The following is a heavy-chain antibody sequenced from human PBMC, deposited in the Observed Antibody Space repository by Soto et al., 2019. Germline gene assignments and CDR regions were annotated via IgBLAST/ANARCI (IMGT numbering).Heavy chain of an antibody. CDR3: ARGRVAHSPYYGMDV. J-gene: IGHJ6*02. CDR2: IIPIFGTA. CDR1: GGSFNRHT. D-gene: IGHD2-15*01. V-gene: IGHV1-69*01. Sequence: QVQLVQSGAEVRKPGSSVRVSCKASGGSFNRHTISWVRQAPGQGLEWMGGIIPIFGTANHAQKFQGRVTITADESTSTAYMELSSLRSEDTAVYYCARGRVAHSPYYGMDVWGQGTTVTVSS.